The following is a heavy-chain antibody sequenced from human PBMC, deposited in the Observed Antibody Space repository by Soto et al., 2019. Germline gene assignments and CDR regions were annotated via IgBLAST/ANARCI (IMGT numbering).Heavy chain of an antibody. D-gene: IGHD5-12*01. CDR3: AKDLLYSGYIRWFDP. CDR2: ISGSGGST. Sequence: GSLRLSCAASGFTFSSFAMNWVRQAPGKGLEWVSAISGSGGSTYYADSVKGRFTISRDNSKNTLYVQMNSLRVEDMAVYYCAKDLLYSGYIRWFDPWGQGTLVTVSS. CDR1: GFTFSSFA. V-gene: IGHV3-23*01. J-gene: IGHJ5*02.